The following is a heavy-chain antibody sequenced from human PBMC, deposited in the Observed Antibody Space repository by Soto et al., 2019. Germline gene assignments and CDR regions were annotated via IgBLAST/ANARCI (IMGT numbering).Heavy chain of an antibody. CDR1: GGTFSSYT. J-gene: IGHJ3*02. V-gene: IGHV1-69*02. CDR3: ARGWRGDALDI. Sequence: QVQLVQSEAEVKKPGSSVKVSCKASGGTFSSYTISWVRQAPGQGLEWMGRIIPILGIANYAQKFQGRVTITADKSTSTAYMELSSLRSEDTAVYYCARGWRGDALDILGQGTMVTVSS. D-gene: IGHD3-10*01. CDR2: IIPILGIA.